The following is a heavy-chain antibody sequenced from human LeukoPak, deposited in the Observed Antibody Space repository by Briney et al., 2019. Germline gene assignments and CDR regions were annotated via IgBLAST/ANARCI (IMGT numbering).Heavy chain of an antibody. CDR3: AGGSGSYYRFLFDY. CDR2: IYYSGST. D-gene: IGHD3-10*01. CDR1: GGSISSGDYY. Sequence: SETLSLTCTVSGGSISSGDYYWSWIRQPPGKGLEWIGYIYYSGSTYYNPSLKSRVTISVDTSKNQFPLELSSVTAADTAVYYCAGGSGSYYRFLFDYWGQGTLVTVSS. J-gene: IGHJ4*02. V-gene: IGHV4-30-4*01.